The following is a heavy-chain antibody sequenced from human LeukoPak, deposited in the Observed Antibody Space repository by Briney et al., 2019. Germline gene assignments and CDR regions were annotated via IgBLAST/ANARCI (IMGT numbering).Heavy chain of an antibody. CDR1: GGSFSNFA. D-gene: IGHD1-1*01. CDR3: VAQLVDAPPTFDY. J-gene: IGHJ4*02. V-gene: IGHV1-69*05. CDR2: IFGTV. Sequence: RASVKVSCKASGGSFSNFAISWVRQAPGQGFEWLGGIFGTVTYAPNFQGRVSFTTDESTSTAYMELSGLTSEDTAVYYFVAQLVDAPPTFDYWGQGTLVTVSS.